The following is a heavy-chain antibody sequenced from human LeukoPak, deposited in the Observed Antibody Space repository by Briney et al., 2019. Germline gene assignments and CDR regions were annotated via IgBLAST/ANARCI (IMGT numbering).Heavy chain of an antibody. D-gene: IGHD3-22*01. CDR2: INPNTGGT. J-gene: IGHJ4*02. CDR1: GYTFTGYY. V-gene: IGHV1-2*02. CDR3: ARVYSMTVVDRRAYSLAY. Sequence: GASVNVSCKTAGYTFTGYYLHWVRQAPGQGLEWMGRINPNTGGTNFAQMFQGRVTMTRDTSINTAYMELSRLRSDDTAVYYCARVYSMTVVDRRAYSLAYWGQGTLVTVSS.